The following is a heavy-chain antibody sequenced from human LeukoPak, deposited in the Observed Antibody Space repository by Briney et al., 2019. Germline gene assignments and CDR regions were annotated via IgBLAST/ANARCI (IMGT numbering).Heavy chain of an antibody. J-gene: IGHJ6*02. V-gene: IGHV4-34*01. D-gene: IGHD6-13*01. Sequence: SETLSLTCADHGGSFSGYYWSWIRQPPGKGLEWIGEINHSGSTNYNPSPKSRVTISVDTSKNQFSLRLSSVTAADTAVYYCARGAAAGTSGMDVWGQGTTVTVSS. CDR3: ARGAAAGTSGMDV. CDR1: GGSFSGYY. CDR2: INHSGST.